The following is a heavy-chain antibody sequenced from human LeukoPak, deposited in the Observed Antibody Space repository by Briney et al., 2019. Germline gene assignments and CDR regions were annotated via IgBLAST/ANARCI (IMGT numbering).Heavy chain of an antibody. D-gene: IGHD5-18*01. Sequence: GGSLRLSCTASGFTLSNFGMHWVRQAPGKGLEWVAVISDDGSNTFYADSVKGRFTISRDNSKNTLYLQLNSLRPEDTAVYYCAKDADTATIIYWYFDLWGRGTLVTVSP. CDR1: GFTLSNFG. CDR3: AKDADTATIIYWYFDL. CDR2: ISDDGSNT. V-gene: IGHV3-30*18. J-gene: IGHJ2*01.